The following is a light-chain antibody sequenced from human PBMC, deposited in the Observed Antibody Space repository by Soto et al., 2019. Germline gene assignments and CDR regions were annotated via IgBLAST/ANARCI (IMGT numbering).Light chain of an antibody. CDR1: QTISSW. Sequence: DIQMTQSPSTLSASVGDRVTITCRASQTISSWLAWYQQKLGKAPKLLIYKASSLEGGVPSRFSGSGSGTEFTLTICSLQPDDSATYYCQQYNGTFGQGTKVEVK. CDR3: QQYNGT. J-gene: IGKJ1*01. CDR2: KAS. V-gene: IGKV1-5*03.